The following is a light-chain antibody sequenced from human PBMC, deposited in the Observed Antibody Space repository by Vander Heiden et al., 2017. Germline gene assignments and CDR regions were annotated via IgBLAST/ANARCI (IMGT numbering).Light chain of an antibody. CDR3: SSYTSGSTLV. Sequence: QSALTQPASVSGSPGQSLTISCTGTISDIGLYNYVSWYQHHPGKAPKLMIYDVSNRPSGVSNRFSGSKSGNTASLTISGLQAEDEADYYCSSYTSGSTLVFGGGTSLTVL. J-gene: IGLJ2*01. V-gene: IGLV2-14*03. CDR1: ISDIGLYNY. CDR2: DVS.